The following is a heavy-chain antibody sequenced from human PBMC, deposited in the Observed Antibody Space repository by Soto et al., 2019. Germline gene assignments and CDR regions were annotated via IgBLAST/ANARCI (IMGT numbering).Heavy chain of an antibody. CDR1: CGSISSYY. CDR2: IYYSGST. CDR3: AGARGYTYGYSIDY. V-gene: IGHV4-59*01. J-gene: IGHJ4*02. Sequence: SETLSLTCTVSCGSISSYYLGWIRQPPGKGIEWIGYIYYSGSTNYNPSLKSRVTISVDTSENQFSLKLSSVTAADTAVYYCAGARGYTYGYSIDYWGQGTLVTVSS. D-gene: IGHD5-18*01.